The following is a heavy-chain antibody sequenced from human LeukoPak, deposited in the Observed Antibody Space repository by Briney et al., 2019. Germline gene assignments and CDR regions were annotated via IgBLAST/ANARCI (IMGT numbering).Heavy chain of an antibody. J-gene: IGHJ4*02. CDR2: IGTSTT. Sequence: PGGSLRLSCVASGFAFSDYYMTWIRQAPGKGLEWVAYIGTSTTYYADSVRGRFTISRDNSKNTLYLQMNSLRAEDTGVYYCARGKTPAVTTPFDYWGQGTLVTVSS. V-gene: IGHV3-11*04. D-gene: IGHD4-17*01. CDR3: ARGKTPAVTTPFDY. CDR1: GFAFSDYY.